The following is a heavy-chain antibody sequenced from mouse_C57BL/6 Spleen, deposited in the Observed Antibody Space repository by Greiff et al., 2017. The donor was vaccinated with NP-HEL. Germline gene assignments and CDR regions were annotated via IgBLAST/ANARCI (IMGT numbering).Heavy chain of an antibody. Sequence: VQLKQSVAELVRPGASVKLSCTASGFNIKNTYMHWVKQRPEQGLEWIGRIDPANGNTKYAPKFQGKATITADTSSNTAYLQLSSLTSEDNAIYYCARKTDGSSYAMDYWGQGTSVTVSS. CDR2: IDPANGNT. CDR1: GFNIKNTY. V-gene: IGHV14-3*01. D-gene: IGHD1-1*01. J-gene: IGHJ4*01. CDR3: ARKTDGSSYAMDY.